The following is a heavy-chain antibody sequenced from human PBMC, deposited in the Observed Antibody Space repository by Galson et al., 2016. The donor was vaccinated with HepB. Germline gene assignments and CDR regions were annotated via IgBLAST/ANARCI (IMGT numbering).Heavy chain of an antibody. CDR1: GGTFSRYS. J-gene: IGHJ4*02. V-gene: IGHV1-69*13. CDR3: AREPPGGGYFDY. D-gene: IGHD1-26*01. Sequence: SVKVSCKASGGTFSRYSISWVRQAPGQGPEWLGGIVPMFRRAYYAQKFQGRVSLTADESMTTAYMALTSLRSDDTAVYYCAREPPGGGYFDYWGQGILVTVSS. CDR2: IVPMFRRA.